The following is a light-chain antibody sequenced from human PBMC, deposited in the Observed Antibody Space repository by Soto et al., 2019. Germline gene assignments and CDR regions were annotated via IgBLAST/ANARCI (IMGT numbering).Light chain of an antibody. CDR1: QRISSW. V-gene: IGKV1-5*03. CDR2: KAS. J-gene: IGKJ1*01. Sequence: DIQMTQSPSTLSASVGDRVTITCRASQRISSWLAWYQQKPGKAPKLLIYKASSLESGVPSRFSGSGSGTEFTLTISSLQPDDFATYYCQQYNSPYLKTFGQGTKVEIK. CDR3: QQYNSPYLKT.